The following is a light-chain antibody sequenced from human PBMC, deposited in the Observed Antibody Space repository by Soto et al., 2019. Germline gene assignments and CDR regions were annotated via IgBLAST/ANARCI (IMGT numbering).Light chain of an antibody. CDR2: EVS. CDR1: SSDFGSYNS. V-gene: IGLV2-14*01. CDR3: SSYTSRGTLL. Sequence: QSALTQPASVSGSPGQSITISCTGTSSDFGSYNSVSWYQHHPGKVPKLMIYEVSNRPSGVSNRFSGSKSGNTASLTISGLQPEDEADYYCSSYTSRGTLLFGGGTKVTVL. J-gene: IGLJ2*01.